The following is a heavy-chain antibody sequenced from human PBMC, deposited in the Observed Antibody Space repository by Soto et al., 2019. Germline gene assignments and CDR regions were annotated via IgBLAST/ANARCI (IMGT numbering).Heavy chain of an antibody. CDR1: GGSISTGGHY. CDR2: IYYSGST. D-gene: IGHD5-18*01. J-gene: IGHJ4*02. Sequence: TLSLTCTVSGGSISTGGHYWNWIRQHPGKGLEWIGYIYYSGSTYYNPSLKSRVTISVDTSQNQFSLKLTSVTAADTAVYFCVRNVDTAMIDGPYFDYWGQGTQVTVSS. CDR3: VRNVDTAMIDGPYFDY. V-gene: IGHV4-31*03.